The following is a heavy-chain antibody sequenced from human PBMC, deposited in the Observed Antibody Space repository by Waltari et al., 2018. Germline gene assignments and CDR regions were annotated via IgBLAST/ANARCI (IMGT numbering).Heavy chain of an antibody. CDR2: IKSKTDGGTT. CDR1: GFTFSNAW. V-gene: IGHV3-15*01. CDR3: TTDLPYGEFDY. Sequence: EVQLVESGGGLVKPGGSLRLSCAASGFTFSNAWMSWCGQGPGKGLEWVGRIKSKTDGGTTDYAAPVKGRFTISRDDSKNTLYLQMNSLKTEDTAVYYCTTDLPYGEFDYWGQGTLVTVSS. D-gene: IGHD4-17*01. J-gene: IGHJ4*02.